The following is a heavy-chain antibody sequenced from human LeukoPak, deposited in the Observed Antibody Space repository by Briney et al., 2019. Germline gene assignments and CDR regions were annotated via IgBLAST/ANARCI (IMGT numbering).Heavy chain of an antibody. J-gene: IGHJ6*04. D-gene: IGHD3-16*01. Sequence: GGSLRLSCAASGFTFSSYWMSWVRQAPGKGLEWVASINHNGNVNYYVDSVKGRFTISRDNAKNSLYLQMSNLRAEDTAVYFCAGGGGLAVWGKGATVPVSS. V-gene: IGHV3-7*03. CDR1: GFTFSSYW. CDR2: INHNGNVN. CDR3: AGGGGLAV.